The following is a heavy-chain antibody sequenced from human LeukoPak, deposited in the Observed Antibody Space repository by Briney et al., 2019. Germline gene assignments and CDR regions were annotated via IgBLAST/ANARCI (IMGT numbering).Heavy chain of an antibody. CDR2: INHSGST. CDR3: ASNSDSPDDVIDY. D-gene: IGHD1-1*01. J-gene: IGHJ4*02. CDR1: GGSFSGYY. V-gene: IGHV4-34*01. Sequence: SETLSLTCAVYGGSFSGYYWSWIRQPPGKGLEWIGEINHSGSTNYNPSLKSRVTISVDTSKNQFSLKLSSVTAADTAVYYCASNSDSPDDVIDYWGQGTLVTVSS.